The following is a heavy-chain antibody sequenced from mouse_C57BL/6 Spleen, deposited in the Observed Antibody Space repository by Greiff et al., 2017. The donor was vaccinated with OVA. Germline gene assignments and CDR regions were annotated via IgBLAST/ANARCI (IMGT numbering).Heavy chain of an antibody. Sequence: QVHVKQPGAELVRPGSSVKLSCKASGYTFTSYWMDWVKQRPGQGLEWIGNIYPSDSETHYNQKFKDKATLTVDKSSSTAYMQLSSLTSEDSAVYYCALDSSGYYFDYGGQGTTLTGSS. D-gene: IGHD3-2*02. CDR2: IYPSDSET. J-gene: IGHJ2*01. CDR1: GYTFTSYW. CDR3: ALDSSGYYFDY. V-gene: IGHV1-61*01.